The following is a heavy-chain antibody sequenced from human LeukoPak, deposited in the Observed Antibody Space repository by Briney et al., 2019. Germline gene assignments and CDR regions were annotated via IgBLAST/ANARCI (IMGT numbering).Heavy chain of an antibody. Sequence: GGSLRLSCAASGFTFSDNTMHWVRQAPGKGLEWVAVISYDGNNTYYADSVKGRFTISRDSSKSTLYLQMDSLRAEDTAMYYCARDPYGPWGQGTLVIVSS. J-gene: IGHJ5*02. CDR1: GFTFSDNT. CDR2: ISYDGNNT. CDR3: ARDPYGP. V-gene: IGHV3-30-3*01. D-gene: IGHD4-17*01.